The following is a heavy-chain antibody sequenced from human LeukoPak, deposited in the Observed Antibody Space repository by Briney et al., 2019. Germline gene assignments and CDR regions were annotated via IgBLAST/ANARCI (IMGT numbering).Heavy chain of an antibody. D-gene: IGHD3-10*01. CDR3: AKDRVVRGVIITSWFDP. Sequence: GGSLRLSCAASGFTFSSYGMSWVRQAPGKGLEWVSAISGSGGSTYYADSVKGRFTISRDNSKNTLYLQMNSLRAEDTALYYCAKDRVVRGVIITSWFDPWGQGTLVTVSS. CDR2: ISGSGGST. V-gene: IGHV3-23*01. J-gene: IGHJ5*02. CDR1: GFTFSSYG.